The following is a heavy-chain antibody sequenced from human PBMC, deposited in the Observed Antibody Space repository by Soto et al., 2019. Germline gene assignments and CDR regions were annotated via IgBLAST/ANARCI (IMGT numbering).Heavy chain of an antibody. D-gene: IGHD3-10*01. J-gene: IGHJ6*02. CDR1: AFTFNIYA. CDR2: ISFDGSNT. CDR3: ARDTMVRQVQNYYYYGMDV. Sequence: GRSLKLSSAASAFTFNIYAMHWVRQAPGKGLEWVAIISFDGSNTYYADSVKGRFTISRDNSKNTVFLQMNSLRAEDTAVYYCARDTMVRQVQNYYYYGMDVWGQGTTVTGSS. V-gene: IGHV3-30-3*01.